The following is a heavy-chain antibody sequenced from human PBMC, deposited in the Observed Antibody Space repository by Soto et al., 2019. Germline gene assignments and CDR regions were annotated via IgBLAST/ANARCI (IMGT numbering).Heavy chain of an antibody. V-gene: IGHV4-28*01. CDR3: ARTIAAAGGNWFDP. Sequence: PSETLSLTCAVSGYSISSSNWWGWIRQPPGKGLEWIGYIYYSGSTYYNPSLKSRVTMSVDTSKNQFSLKLSSVTAVDTAVYYCARTIAAAGGNWFDPWGQGTLVTVSS. CDR1: GYSISSSNW. D-gene: IGHD6-13*01. J-gene: IGHJ5*02. CDR2: IYYSGST.